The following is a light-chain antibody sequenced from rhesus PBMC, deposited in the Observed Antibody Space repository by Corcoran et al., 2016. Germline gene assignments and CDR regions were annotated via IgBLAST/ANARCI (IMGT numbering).Light chain of an antibody. Sequence: DIVLTQSPASLAVSPGQRATITCRASESVRLSGINLIHWYQQKPGQPPKLLIYQASNKDNGVPARFSGSGSGTDFTLTINPVEAYDAADYYCLQSKNSPRTFGQGTKVKIK. CDR2: QAS. CDR1: ESVRLSGINL. CDR3: LQSKNSPRT. V-gene: IGKV7-13*01. J-gene: IGKJ1*01.